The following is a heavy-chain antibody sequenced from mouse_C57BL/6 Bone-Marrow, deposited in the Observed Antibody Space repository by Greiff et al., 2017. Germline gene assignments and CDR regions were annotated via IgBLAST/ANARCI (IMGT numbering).Heavy chain of an antibody. CDR3: GRRDFFAY. Sequence: VQLQQSGAELARPGASVKLSCKASGYTFTSYGISWVKQRPGQGLEWIGEIYPRGGYTYYNEKFKGQSTLTADKSSSTAYMELRRLTSEDSAVYFCGRRDFFAYWGQGTLVTVSA. J-gene: IGHJ3*01. CDR1: GYTFTSYG. D-gene: IGHD3-3*01. CDR2: IYPRGGYT. V-gene: IGHV1-81*01.